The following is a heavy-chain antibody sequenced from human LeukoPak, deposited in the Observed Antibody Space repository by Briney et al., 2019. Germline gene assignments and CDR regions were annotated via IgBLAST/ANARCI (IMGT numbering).Heavy chain of an antibody. CDR2: IYYSGST. D-gene: IGHD3-10*02. CDR1: GGSISSYY. V-gene: IGHV4-59*01. CDR3: ARTRAFTMSHDY. Sequence: PSETLSLTCTVSGGSISSYYWSWIRQPPGKGLEWIGYIYYSGSTNYNPSPKSRVTISVDTSKNQFSLKLSSVTAADTAVYYCARTRAFTMSHDYWGQGTLVTVSS. J-gene: IGHJ4*02.